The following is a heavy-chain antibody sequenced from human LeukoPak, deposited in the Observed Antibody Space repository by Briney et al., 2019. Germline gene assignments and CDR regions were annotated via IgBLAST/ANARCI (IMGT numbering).Heavy chain of an antibody. CDR3: ARGYSSSWNYFDY. Sequence: SGPTLVKPTQTLTLTCTLSGFSLSTRGVGVGWIRQPPGKGLEWIGYVFDSGGTNYNPSLKSRVTISVDTSKKQFSLKLSSVTAADTAVYYCARGYSSSWNYFDYWGQGTLVTVSS. CDR1: GFSLSTRGVG. D-gene: IGHD6-13*01. CDR2: VFDSGGT. J-gene: IGHJ4*02. V-gene: IGHV4-61*08.